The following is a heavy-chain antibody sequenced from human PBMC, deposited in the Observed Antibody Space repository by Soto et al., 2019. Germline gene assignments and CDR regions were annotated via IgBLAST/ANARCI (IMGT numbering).Heavy chain of an antibody. D-gene: IGHD2-21*02. V-gene: IGHV1-46*01. CDR3: ARMEAYCGGDCPFDF. Sequence: QVQLVQSGAEVKKPGASVKVSCKASGYSFSNYYMHWVRQAPGQGLEWMGIINPSSSSTTYAQRFQCRVTLTSDTSTNTVYMDLSSLRSEDTAMYYCARMEAYCGGDCPFDFWGQGTLVTVSS. J-gene: IGHJ4*02. CDR1: GYSFSNYY. CDR2: INPSSSST.